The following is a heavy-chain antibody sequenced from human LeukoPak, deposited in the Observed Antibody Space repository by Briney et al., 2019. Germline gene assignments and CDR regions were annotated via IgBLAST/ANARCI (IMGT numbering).Heavy chain of an antibody. V-gene: IGHV1-8*01. D-gene: IGHD3-3*01. CDR3: ARGGAKEWLLTQSYYYYYMDV. CDR2: MNPNSGNT. Sequence: ASVKVSCKASGYTFTSYDINWVRQATGQGLEWMGWMNPNSGNTGYAQKFQGRVTMTRNTSISTAYMELSSLRSEDTAVYYCARGGAKEWLLTQSYYYYYMDVWGKGTTVTVSS. CDR1: GYTFTSYD. J-gene: IGHJ6*03.